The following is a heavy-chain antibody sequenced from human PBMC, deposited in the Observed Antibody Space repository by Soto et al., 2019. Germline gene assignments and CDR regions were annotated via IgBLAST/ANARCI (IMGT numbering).Heavy chain of an antibody. CDR2: IIPIFGTA. CDR3: AIGRSANSVGVSMDV. V-gene: IGHV1-69*13. Sequence: SVNVSCKASGGTFSSYAISWVRQAPGQGLEWMGGIIPIFGTANYAQKFQGRVTITADESTSTAYMELSSLRSEDTAVYYCAIGRSANSVGVSMDVWGQGIMVTVSS. J-gene: IGHJ6*02. D-gene: IGHD3-16*01. CDR1: GGTFSSYA.